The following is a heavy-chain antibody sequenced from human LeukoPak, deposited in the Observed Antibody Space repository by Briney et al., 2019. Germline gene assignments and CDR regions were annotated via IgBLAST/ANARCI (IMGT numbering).Heavy chain of an antibody. D-gene: IGHD4-11*01. Sequence: GGSLRLSCVASGFIVSSYYMTWVXQAPGXGLEWVSVIYSGGSTYYADSVKGRVAISRDNSKNTVFLQMSSVRAEDTAVYYCARSYSNHLFGMDVWGQGTTVTVTS. CDR1: GFIVSSYY. CDR3: ARSYSNHLFGMDV. V-gene: IGHV3-66*01. CDR2: IYSGGST. J-gene: IGHJ6*02.